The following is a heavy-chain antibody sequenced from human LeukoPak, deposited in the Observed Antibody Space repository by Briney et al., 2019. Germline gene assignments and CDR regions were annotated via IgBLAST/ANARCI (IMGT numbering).Heavy chain of an antibody. CDR1: GGSFSGYC. Sequence: SETLSLTCAVYGGSFSGYCWTWLRQPPGRGLEWIGEINHSGSTNYNPSLKSRVTISVDTSKSQFSLKLNSVTAADTAMYYCARGPDPYWGQGTLVTVSS. V-gene: IGHV4-34*01. J-gene: IGHJ4*02. CDR3: ARGPDPY. CDR2: INHSGST.